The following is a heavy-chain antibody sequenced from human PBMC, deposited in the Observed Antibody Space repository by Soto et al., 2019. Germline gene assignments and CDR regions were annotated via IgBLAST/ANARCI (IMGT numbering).Heavy chain of an antibody. Sequence: GGALRLSCASSGFNFSTDYMGWFRQAPGKGLEWVANIAEDGSKKDYADSVKGRSTVSRDNAHNSLHLQMHSLRVEDTALYYRVRGGAALPYWGQGAWVTVSS. J-gene: IGHJ4*02. CDR2: IAEDGSKK. V-gene: IGHV3-7*01. D-gene: IGHD1-26*01. CDR1: GFNFSTDY. CDR3: VRGGAALPY.